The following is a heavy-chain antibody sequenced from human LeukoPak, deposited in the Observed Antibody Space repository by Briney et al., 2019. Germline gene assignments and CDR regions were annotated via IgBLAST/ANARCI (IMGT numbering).Heavy chain of an antibody. D-gene: IGHD6-19*01. CDR3: ARDQWLAKRGFDY. CDR1: GVTFSSDW. V-gene: IGHV3-74*01. CDR2: INSDGSTT. Sequence: GGSLRLSCAASGVTFSSDWMHWVRQAPGKGLLWVSRINSDGSTTNYADSVKGRFTISRDNAKNSLYLQMNSLRAEDTAVYYCARDQWLAKRGFDYWGQGTLVTVSS. J-gene: IGHJ4*02.